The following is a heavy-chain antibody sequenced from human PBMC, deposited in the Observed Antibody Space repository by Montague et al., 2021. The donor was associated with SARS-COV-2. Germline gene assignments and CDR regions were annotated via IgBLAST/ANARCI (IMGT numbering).Heavy chain of an antibody. V-gene: IGHV4-34*01. CDR1: GGSFNGYY. CDR3: VRERECSGGSCYGPDDDAFDI. D-gene: IGHD2-15*01. J-gene: IGHJ3*02. CDR2: ISDIGST. Sequence: SETLSLTCAVYGGSFNGYYWNWVRRPPGKGLEWIGEISDIGSTTYNPSLESRLATSVDRSKNQFSLRLTSVTAADTAVYYCVRERECSGGSCYGPDDDAFDIWGQGTVVTVSS.